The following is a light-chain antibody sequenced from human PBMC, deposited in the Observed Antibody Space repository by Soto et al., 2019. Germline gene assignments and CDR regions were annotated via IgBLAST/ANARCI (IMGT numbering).Light chain of an antibody. Sequence: DIQMTQSTATLSASVEDRVTITCRASQSISSWLAWYQQKPGKAPKLLIYDASSLQSGVPSRFSGSGSGTEFTLTINSLQPDDFATYYCQHYNSYWTFGQGTKVDIK. CDR3: QHYNSYWT. J-gene: IGKJ1*01. V-gene: IGKV1-5*01. CDR2: DAS. CDR1: QSISSW.